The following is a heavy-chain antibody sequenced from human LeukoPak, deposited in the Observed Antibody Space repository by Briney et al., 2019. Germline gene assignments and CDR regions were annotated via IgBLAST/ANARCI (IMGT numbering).Heavy chain of an antibody. Sequence: SETLSLTCTVSGGSISSSSYYWGWIRQPPGKGLEWIGSIYYSGSTYYNPSLKSRVTISVDTSKNQFSLKLSSVTAADTAVYYCARETRLRGDFDYWGQGTLVTVSS. J-gene: IGHJ4*02. V-gene: IGHV4-39*07. CDR1: GGSISSSSYY. CDR2: IYYSGST. D-gene: IGHD3-16*01. CDR3: ARETRLRGDFDY.